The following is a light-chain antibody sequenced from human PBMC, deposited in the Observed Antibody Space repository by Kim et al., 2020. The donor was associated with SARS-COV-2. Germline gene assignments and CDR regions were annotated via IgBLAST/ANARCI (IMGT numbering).Light chain of an antibody. CDR1: QSVSSK. CDR2: GAS. V-gene: IGKV3-15*01. CDR3: QQYDTWPPVT. J-gene: IGKJ4*01. Sequence: SPGERVTLSCRASQSVSSKLAWYQQKPGQAPRLLIYGASTRATGTPARCSGSGSGTEFTLDISSLQSEDFAVYYCQQYDTWPPVTFGGGTKVDIK.